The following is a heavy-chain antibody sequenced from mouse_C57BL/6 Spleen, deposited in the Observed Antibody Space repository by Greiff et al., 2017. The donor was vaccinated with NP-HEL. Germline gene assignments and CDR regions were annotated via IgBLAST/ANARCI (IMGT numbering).Heavy chain of an antibody. CDR2: IDPETGGT. V-gene: IGHV1-15*01. CDR1: GYTFTDYE. Sequence: VQLQQSGAELVRPGASVTLSCKASGYTFTDYEMHWVKQTPVHGLEWIGAIDPETGGTAYNQKFKGKAILTADKSSSTAYMELRSLTSEDSAVYYCTRTDSSYAMDYWGQGTSVTVSS. CDR3: TRTDSSYAMDY. J-gene: IGHJ4*01.